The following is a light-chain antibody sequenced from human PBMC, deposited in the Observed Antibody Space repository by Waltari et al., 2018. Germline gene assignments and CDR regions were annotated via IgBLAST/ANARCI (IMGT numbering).Light chain of an antibody. CDR1: TGAVTSANY. V-gene: IGLV7-43*01. CDR3: LLYYGGPRV. J-gene: IGLJ3*02. Sequence: QTVVTQEPSVTVSPGGTATLTCSSSTGAVTSANYPNWIQQKPGQAPKTLIYSIAKKHSWTPARFSGSLLGGIAALTVSGVQPEDEAEYYCLLYYGGPRVFGGGTKLTVL. CDR2: SIA.